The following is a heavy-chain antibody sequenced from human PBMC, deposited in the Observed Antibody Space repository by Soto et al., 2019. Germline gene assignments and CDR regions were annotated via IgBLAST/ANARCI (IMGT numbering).Heavy chain of an antibody. CDR1: GGTFNTYA. CDR2: ISPMFGAA. J-gene: IGHJ4*02. D-gene: IGHD3-10*01. Sequence: QVQLVQYGAEMKKPGSSEKVSCQSSGGTFNTYAMNWVRQAPGQGPEWMGDISPMFGAANYATKFQGRVTITADESTGTSYMELSSMTSDDTALYFCAREVQVHTPAFVYWGQGTLFTVSS. V-gene: IGHV1-69*19. CDR3: AREVQVHTPAFVY.